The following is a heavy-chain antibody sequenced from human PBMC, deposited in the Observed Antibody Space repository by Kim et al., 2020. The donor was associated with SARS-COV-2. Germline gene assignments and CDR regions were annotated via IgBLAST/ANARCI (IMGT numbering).Heavy chain of an antibody. CDR2: ISYDGSNK. J-gene: IGHJ6*02. CDR3: ARDLLIYQLLWAPTSDYGMDV. D-gene: IGHD2-2*01. Sequence: GGSLRLSCAASGFTFSSYAMHWVRQAPGKGLEWVAVISYDGSNKYYADSVKGRFTISRDNSKNTLYLQMNSLRAEDTAVYYCARDLLIYQLLWAPTSDYGMDVWGQGTTVTVSS. CDR1: GFTFSSYA. V-gene: IGHV3-30*04.